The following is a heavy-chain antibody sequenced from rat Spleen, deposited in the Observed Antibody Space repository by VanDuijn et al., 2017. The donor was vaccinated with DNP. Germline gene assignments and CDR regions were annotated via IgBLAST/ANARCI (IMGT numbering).Heavy chain of an antibody. J-gene: IGHJ3*01. Sequence: EVQLVETGGGLVQPGGSLKLSCVASGFTFNNYWMTWIRQAPTKGLEWVTSISPSGGGTYYRDSVKGRFTISRDNANRTLYLQMDSLRSEDTATYYCATSPGPNWFAYWGQGTLVTVSS. CDR3: ATSPGPNWFAY. D-gene: IGHD1-4*01. CDR1: GFTFNNYW. CDR2: ISPSGGGT. V-gene: IGHV5-31*01.